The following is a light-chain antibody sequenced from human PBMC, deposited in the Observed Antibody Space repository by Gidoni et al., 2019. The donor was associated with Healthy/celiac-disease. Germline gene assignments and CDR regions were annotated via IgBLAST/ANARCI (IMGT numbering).Light chain of an antibody. CDR3: QQYGSSPLT. Sequence: ENVLTQPPGTLSLSPGERATLTCRASQSVSSSYLAWYQQKPGQAPRLLIYGASSRATGIPDRFSGSGSGTDFTLTISRLEPEDFAVYYCQQYGSSPLTFXGXTRVXIK. V-gene: IGKV3-20*01. CDR1: QSVSSSY. CDR2: GAS. J-gene: IGKJ4*01.